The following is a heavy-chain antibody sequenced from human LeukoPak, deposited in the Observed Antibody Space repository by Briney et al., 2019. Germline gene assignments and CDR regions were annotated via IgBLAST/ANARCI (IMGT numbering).Heavy chain of an antibody. V-gene: IGHV3-23*01. D-gene: IGHD5-24*01. CDR3: AKKRDAFDI. CDR1: GLIVSSNY. CDR2: LTDSGGTT. Sequence: GGSLRLSCAASGLIVSSNYMTWVRQAPGKRPEWVSSLTDSGGTTYYVDSVKGRFAISRDNSKNTLYLHMNSLRAEDTAVYYCAKKRDAFDIWGQGTVVTVSS. J-gene: IGHJ3*02.